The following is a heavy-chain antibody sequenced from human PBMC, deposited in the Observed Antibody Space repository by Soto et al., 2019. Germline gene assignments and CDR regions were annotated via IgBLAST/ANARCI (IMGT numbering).Heavy chain of an antibody. CDR2: ITSDSSTI. D-gene: IGHD2-8*01. J-gene: IGHJ6*02. V-gene: IGHV3-48*02. CDR1: GFTFSSYS. CDR3: ARVGRGVYGMDV. Sequence: PVGSLRLSCAASGFTFSSYSINWVRQAPGKGLEWFSYITSDSSTISYADSVKGRFTVSRDNAKNSLYLQMNSLRDEDTAVYYCARVGRGVYGMDVWGQGTSVTV.